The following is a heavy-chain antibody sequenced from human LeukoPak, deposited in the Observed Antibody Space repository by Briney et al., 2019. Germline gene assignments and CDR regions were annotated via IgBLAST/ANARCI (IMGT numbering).Heavy chain of an antibody. CDR3: ARSRSGYSYDHAAFDI. Sequence: SQTLSLTCSVSGGSISRDDYYWSWIRQPPGKGLEWIAYIYHTGSTYYNPSLKSRVTISVDTSRNQFSLKLSSVTAADTAVYYCARSRSGYSYDHAAFDIWGQGTMVTVSS. V-gene: IGHV4-30-4*01. J-gene: IGHJ3*02. D-gene: IGHD5-18*01. CDR2: IYHTGST. CDR1: GGSISRDDYY.